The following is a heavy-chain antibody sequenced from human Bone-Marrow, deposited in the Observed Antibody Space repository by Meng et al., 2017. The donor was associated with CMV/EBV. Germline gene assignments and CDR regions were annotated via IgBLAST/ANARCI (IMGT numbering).Heavy chain of an antibody. Sequence: SETLSLTCTVSGGSISSSSYYWGWIRQPPGKGLEWIGSIYYSGSTYYNPSLKSRVTISVDTSKNQFSLKLSSVTAADTAVYYCARVVVEDYGMDVWGQGNTVTVSS. CDR2: IYYSGST. J-gene: IGHJ6*02. D-gene: IGHD2-15*01. V-gene: IGHV4-39*07. CDR3: ARVVVEDYGMDV. CDR1: GGSISSSSYY.